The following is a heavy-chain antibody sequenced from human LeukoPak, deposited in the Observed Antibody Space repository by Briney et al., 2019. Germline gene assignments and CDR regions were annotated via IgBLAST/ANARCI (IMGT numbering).Heavy chain of an antibody. D-gene: IGHD3-16*01. CDR3: AKAPVGDWGVSDA. J-gene: IGHJ5*02. CDR2: ISGSGSTT. Sequence: GGSLTLSCAASGFTFSSHAMSWVRQAPGKELERVSGISGSGSTTYYADTVKGRFTISRDHSKNTLFLQMHSLRAEDTAEYYCAKAPVGDWGVSDAWGQGTLVTVSS. CDR1: GFTFSSHA. V-gene: IGHV3-23*01.